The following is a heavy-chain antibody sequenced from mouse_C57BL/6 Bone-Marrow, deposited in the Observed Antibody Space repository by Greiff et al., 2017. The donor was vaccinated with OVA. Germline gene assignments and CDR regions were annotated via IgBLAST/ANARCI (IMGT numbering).Heavy chain of an antibody. CDR3: VRQDYYYGSSYPLDY. Sequence: EVMLVESGGGLVQPKGSLKLSCAASGFSFNTYAMNWVRQAPGKGLEWVARIRSKSNNYATYYADSVKDRFTISRDDSESMLYLQMNNLKTEDTAMYYCVRQDYYYGSSYPLDYWGQGTSVTVSS. CDR1: GFSFNTYA. V-gene: IGHV10-1*01. CDR2: IRSKSNNYAT. D-gene: IGHD1-1*01. J-gene: IGHJ4*01.